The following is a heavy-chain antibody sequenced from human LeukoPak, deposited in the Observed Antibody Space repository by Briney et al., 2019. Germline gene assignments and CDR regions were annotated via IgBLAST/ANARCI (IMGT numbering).Heavy chain of an antibody. CDR2: ISPYNGNT. CDR1: AYTISNHG. Sequence: ASVKVSCKASAYTISNHGISWVRQAPGRGLEWMGWISPYNGNTQYAQKVQDRVTLTTDPSTNTAYLELGSLRSDDTAVYFCVGGNYRSAWYGFDYWGRGTLVTVSS. V-gene: IGHV1-18*01. CDR3: VGGNYRSAWYGFDY. J-gene: IGHJ4*02. D-gene: IGHD1-7*01.